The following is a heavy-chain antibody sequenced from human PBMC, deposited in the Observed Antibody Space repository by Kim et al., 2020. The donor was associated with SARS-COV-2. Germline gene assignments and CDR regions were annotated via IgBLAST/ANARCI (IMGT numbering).Heavy chain of an antibody. J-gene: IGHJ4*02. V-gene: IGHV3-23*01. CDR1: GFTFSSYA. CDR3: AKDSQLRGLGNPFSYTPGCYFDY. Sequence: GGSLRLSCAASGFTFSSYAMSWVRQAPGKGLEWVSAISGSGGSTYYADSVKGRFTISRDNSKNTLFLQMNSLRAEDPALYYCAKDSQLRGLGNPFSYTPGCYFDYWGQGTLVTVSS. CDR2: ISGSGGST. D-gene: IGHD5-12*01.